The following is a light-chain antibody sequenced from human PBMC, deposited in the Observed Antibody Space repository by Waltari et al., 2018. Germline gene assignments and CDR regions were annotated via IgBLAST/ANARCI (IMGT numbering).Light chain of an antibody. CDR2: AAS. V-gene: IGKV1-9*01. CDR3: QQVNGDPLQ. Sequence: DIQFTQSPSFVSASVGDRVTNTCRASQGISSYFTWLQQKPGKAPTLLIYAASTLQSWVPSRFRGSGAGTEVTLTSSSVQPEDSVTYDGQQVNGDPLQFGGGTKVEIK. CDR1: QGISSY. J-gene: IGKJ4*02.